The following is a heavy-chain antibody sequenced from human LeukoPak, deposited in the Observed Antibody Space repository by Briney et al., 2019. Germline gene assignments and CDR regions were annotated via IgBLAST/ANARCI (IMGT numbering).Heavy chain of an antibody. V-gene: IGHV4-30-4*01. CDR3: ARAVNYDFWSAYYYYMDV. J-gene: IGHJ6*03. Sequence: PSETLSLTCTVSGGSISSGDYYWSWIRQPPGKGLERIGYISYSGRTSYNPSLKSPFTISMDTSKNQISLRLSSVTAADTAVYYCARAVNYDFWSAYYYYMDVWGKGTTVTVSS. CDR2: ISYSGRT. CDR1: GGSISSGDYY. D-gene: IGHD3-3*01.